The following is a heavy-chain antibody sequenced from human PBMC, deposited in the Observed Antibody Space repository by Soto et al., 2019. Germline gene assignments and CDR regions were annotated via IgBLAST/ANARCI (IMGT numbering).Heavy chain of an antibody. CDR2: IIPVLRIA. V-gene: IGHV1-69*02. D-gene: IGHD2-15*01. CDR1: GDTFSSYT. J-gene: IGHJ4*02. CDR3: ASCYARCGSCKYYFDY. Sequence: QVQLVQSGAEVKKPGSSVKVSCKASGDTFSSYTFTWVRQAPGQGLEWMGGIIPVLRIANYAQKFQGRVTITADTSTSTAYMELSSLRSEDTAVYYCASCYARCGSCKYYFDYWGQGTLVTVSS.